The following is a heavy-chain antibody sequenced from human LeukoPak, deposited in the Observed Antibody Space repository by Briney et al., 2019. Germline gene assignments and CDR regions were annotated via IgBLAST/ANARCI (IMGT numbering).Heavy chain of an antibody. Sequence: VASVKVSCKASGGTFSSYAISRVRQAPGQGLEWMGGIIPIFGTANYAQKFQGRVTITADESTSTAYMELSSLRSEDTAGYYCARVSGGGGRPPRRLRKETPGYYMDVWGKGTTVTVSS. CDR2: IIPIFGTA. J-gene: IGHJ6*03. CDR3: ARVSGGGGRPPRRLRKETPGYYMDV. D-gene: IGHD1-26*01. V-gene: IGHV1-69*13. CDR1: GGTFSSYA.